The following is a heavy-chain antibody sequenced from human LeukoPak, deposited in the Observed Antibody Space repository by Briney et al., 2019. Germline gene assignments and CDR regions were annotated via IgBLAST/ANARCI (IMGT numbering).Heavy chain of an antibody. J-gene: IGHJ5*02. CDR3: AQEHVDSSGYYYVPNWFDP. CDR2: IKQDGSAK. V-gene: IGHV3-7*01. CDR1: GFTFSSYW. D-gene: IGHD3-22*01. Sequence: GGSLRLSCTASGFTFSSYWMSWARQAPGKGLEWVANIKQDGSAKYYVDSVKDRFTISRDNAKNSLYLQMNSLRAEDTAVYYCAQEHVDSSGYYYVPNWFDPWGQGTLVIVSS.